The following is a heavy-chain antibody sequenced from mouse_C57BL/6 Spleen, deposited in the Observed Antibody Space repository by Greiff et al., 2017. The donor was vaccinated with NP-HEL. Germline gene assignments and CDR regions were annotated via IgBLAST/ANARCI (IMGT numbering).Heavy chain of an antibody. D-gene: IGHD3-2*01. J-gene: IGHJ3*01. CDR3: ARQGRDRIAY. Sequence: QVQLQQPGAELVRPGSSVKLSCKASGYTFTSYWMHWVKQRPIQGLEWIGNIDPSDSETHYNQKFKDKATLTVDKSSSTAYMQRSSLTAEDSGVDYSARQGRDRIAYWGQGTLVTVSA. V-gene: IGHV1-52*01. CDR1: GYTFTSYW. CDR2: IDPSDSET.